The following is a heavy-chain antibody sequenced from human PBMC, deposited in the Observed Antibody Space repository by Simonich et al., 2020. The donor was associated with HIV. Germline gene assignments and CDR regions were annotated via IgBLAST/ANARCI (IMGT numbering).Heavy chain of an antibody. Sequence: QMQLQQWGAGLLKPSETLSLTCAVYGGPFSGYYWSWIRQPPGKGLEWIGEINHSGNTNYNPSLKSRVTISVDTSKNQFSLKLSSVTAADTAVYSCARGIPRNYYYFYYMDVWGKGTTVIVSS. CDR1: GGPFSGYY. V-gene: IGHV4-34*01. D-gene: IGHD1-1*01. CDR3: ARGIPRNYYYFYYMDV. J-gene: IGHJ6*03. CDR2: INHSGNT.